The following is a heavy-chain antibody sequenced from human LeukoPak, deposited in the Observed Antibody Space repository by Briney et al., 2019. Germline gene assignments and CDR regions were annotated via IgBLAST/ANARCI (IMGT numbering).Heavy chain of an antibody. Sequence: ASVKVSCKASGYTFTSYGISWARQAPGQGLEWMGWISAYNGNTNHAQKLQGRVTMTTDTSTSTAYMELRSLRSDDTAVYYCARDGRGGIVVVPAAAFDYWGQGTLVTVSS. V-gene: IGHV1-18*01. D-gene: IGHD2-2*01. CDR2: ISAYNGNT. CDR1: GYTFTSYG. CDR3: ARDGRGGIVVVPAAAFDY. J-gene: IGHJ4*02.